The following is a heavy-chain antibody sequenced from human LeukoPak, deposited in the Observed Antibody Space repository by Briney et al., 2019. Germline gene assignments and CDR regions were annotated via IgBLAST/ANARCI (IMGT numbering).Heavy chain of an antibody. CDR1: GFTFSSYA. D-gene: IGHD3-10*01. V-gene: IGHV3-15*01. CDR2: IKSKTDGGTT. J-gene: IGHJ4*02. CDR3: TTTLRGAINY. Sequence: PGGSLRLSCAASGFTFSSYAMSWVRQAPGKGLEWVGRIKSKTDGGTTDYAAPVKGRFTISRDDSKNTLYLQMNSLKTEDTAVYYCTTTLRGAINYWGQGTLVTVSS.